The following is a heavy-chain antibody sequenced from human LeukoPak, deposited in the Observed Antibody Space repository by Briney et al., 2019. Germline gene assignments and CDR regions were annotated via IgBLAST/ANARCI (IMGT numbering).Heavy chain of an antibody. J-gene: IGHJ4*02. D-gene: IGHD3-10*01. CDR3: AKDRSYYGAGSFFEY. CDR2: LSYDGSDK. Sequence: GGSLRLSCAASGFTFSSYGMHWVRQAPGKGLEWVAALSYDGSDKWYTDSVKGRFTISRDNSENTVYLQMNSLRTEDTAVYYCAKDRSYYGAGSFFEYWGQGTLVTVSS. CDR1: GFTFSSYG. V-gene: IGHV3-30*18.